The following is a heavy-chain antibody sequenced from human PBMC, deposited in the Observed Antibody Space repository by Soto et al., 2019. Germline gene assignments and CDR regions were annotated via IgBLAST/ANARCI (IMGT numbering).Heavy chain of an antibody. V-gene: IGHV3-23*01. CDR3: TRRYCSGGGCYSDFDY. Sequence: GXSLRLSCAASGFTFSSYAIIWVHQAPGKGLEWVSAISGSGGSTYYADSVKGRFTISRDDPKNTAYLEMNSLKTEHTAVYYCTRRYCSGGGCYSDFDYWGQGALVTVSS. J-gene: IGHJ4*02. CDR2: ISGSGGST. CDR1: GFTFSSYA. D-gene: IGHD2-15*01.